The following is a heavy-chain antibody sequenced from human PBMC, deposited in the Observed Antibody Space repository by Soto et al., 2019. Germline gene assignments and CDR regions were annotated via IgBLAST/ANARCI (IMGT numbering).Heavy chain of an antibody. CDR3: ARGYSSPGGNWFDP. J-gene: IGHJ5*02. D-gene: IGHD6-13*01. Sequence: SETLSLTCTVSGGSISSYYWSWIRQPPGKGLEWIGYIHYSGSTNYNPSLKSRVTIPIDTSKNQFSLKLSFVTAADTAMYYCARGYSSPGGNWFDPWGQGTLVTVSS. V-gene: IGHV4-59*01. CDR1: GGSISSYY. CDR2: IHYSGST.